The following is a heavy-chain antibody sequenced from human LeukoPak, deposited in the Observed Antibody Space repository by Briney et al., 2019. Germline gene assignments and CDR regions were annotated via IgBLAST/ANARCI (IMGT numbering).Heavy chain of an antibody. V-gene: IGHV1-2*02. D-gene: IGHD2-2*01. CDR1: GYTFTGYY. CDR3: ARVVSCIVVVVPAARANWFDP. J-gene: IGHJ5*02. CDR2: INPNSGGT. Sequence: GASVKVSCKASGYTFTGYYMHWVRQAAGQGLEWMGWINPNSGGTNYAQKYQGRVTMTRDTSISTAYMELSRLRSDDTAVYYCARVVSCIVVVVPAARANWFDPWGQGTLVTVSS.